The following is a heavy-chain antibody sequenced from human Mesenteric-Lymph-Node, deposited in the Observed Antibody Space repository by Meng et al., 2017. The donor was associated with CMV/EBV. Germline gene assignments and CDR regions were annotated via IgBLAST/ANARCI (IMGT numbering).Heavy chain of an antibody. Sequence: QLQLQQWGGGRLKPSEPLSLPCAVYGGSFSGYYWSWIRQPPGKGLEWIGEINHSGSTNYNPSLKSRVTISVDTSKNQFSLKLSSVTAADTAVYYCARHQRWLKSEGGFNYWGQGTLVTVSS. V-gene: IGHV4-34*01. CDR1: GGSFSGYY. J-gene: IGHJ4*02. CDR3: ARHQRWLKSEGGFNY. D-gene: IGHD4-23*01. CDR2: INHSGST.